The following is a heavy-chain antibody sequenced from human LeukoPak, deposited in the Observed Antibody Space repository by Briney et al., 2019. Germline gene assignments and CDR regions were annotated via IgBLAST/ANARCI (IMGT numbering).Heavy chain of an antibody. CDR3: ARVKGSGYRNSIDY. V-gene: IGHV3-20*04. CDR2: INWNGGST. D-gene: IGHD3-3*01. J-gene: IGHJ4*02. CDR1: GFTFDDHA. Sequence: GGSLRLSCAASGFTFDDHAMNWVRQAPGKGLEWASGINWNGGSTYYRDSVKGRFTISRDNAKNSLYLQMNSLRAEDTALYYCARVKGSGYRNSIDYWGQGTLVTVSS.